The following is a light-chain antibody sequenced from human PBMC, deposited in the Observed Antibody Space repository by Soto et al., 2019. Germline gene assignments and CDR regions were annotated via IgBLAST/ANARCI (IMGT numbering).Light chain of an antibody. CDR3: SSYTSSSTLEV. V-gene: IGLV2-14*01. CDR2: DVS. CDR1: SSDVGGYNY. J-gene: IGLJ2*01. Sequence: QSVLTQPASVSGSPGQSITISCTGTSSDVGGYNYVSWYQQHPGKAPKLMIYDVSNRPSGVSNRFSGSKSGNTASLTISGLQAEDAADYYCSSYTSSSTLEVFGGGTKVTVL.